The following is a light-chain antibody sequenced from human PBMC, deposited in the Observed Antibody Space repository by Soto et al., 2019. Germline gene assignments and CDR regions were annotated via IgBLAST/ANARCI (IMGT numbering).Light chain of an antibody. V-gene: IGLV2-14*01. Sequence: QSALTQPASVSGSPGQSITISCTGTSSDVGGYNYVSWYQQHPGKAPKLMIYAVSNRPSGVSNRFSGSKSGNTASLTISGLQAEDEADYYCSSYTSRSTGVFGTGTKLTVL. J-gene: IGLJ1*01. CDR1: SSDVGGYNY. CDR3: SSYTSRSTGV. CDR2: AVS.